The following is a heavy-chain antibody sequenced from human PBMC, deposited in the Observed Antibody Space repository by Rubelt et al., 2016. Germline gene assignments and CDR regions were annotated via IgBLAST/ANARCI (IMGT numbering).Heavy chain of an antibody. CDR2: INAGNDNT. CDR3: ARAAELLRSAFDI. Sequence: QVQLVQSGAEVKKPGASVKVSCKASGYTFTNYAMHWLRQAPGQRLEWMGWINAGNDNTKYSQEFQGRVTIARDTSASTAYMELSSLRSEYTAVYYCARAAELLRSAFDIWGQGTMVTVSS. D-gene: IGHD2-15*01. CDR1: GYTFTNYA. J-gene: IGHJ3*02. V-gene: IGHV1-3*01.